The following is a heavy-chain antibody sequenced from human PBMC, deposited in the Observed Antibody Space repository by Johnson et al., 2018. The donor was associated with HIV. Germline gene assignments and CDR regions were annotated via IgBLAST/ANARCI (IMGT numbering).Heavy chain of an antibody. CDR3: AKSPGKDHGGNSGAFDI. CDR1: AFTFDDYG. Sequence: VQLVESGGGVVRPGGSLRLSCAASAFTFDDYGMSWVRQAPGKGLEWVSGINWNGGATGYADSVKGRCAISRDNSKNTLYLQMNSLRAEDTAVYYCAKSPGKDHGGNSGAFDIWGQGTMVTVSS. CDR2: INWNGGAT. J-gene: IGHJ3*02. V-gene: IGHV3-20*04. D-gene: IGHD4-23*01.